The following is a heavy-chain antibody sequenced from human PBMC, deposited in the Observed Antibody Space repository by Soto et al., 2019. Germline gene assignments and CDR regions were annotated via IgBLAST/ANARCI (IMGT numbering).Heavy chain of an antibody. V-gene: IGHV4-59*08. CDR3: ARHDIVAAPAVFDY. J-gene: IGHJ4*01. CDR2: VYYSGSS. Sequence: VQLQESGPGLVKPSETLSLTCTVSGGSIRSYYWSWIRQPPGKGLEWIGYVYYSGSSNYNPSVNSRITLSVDTSKNQFSLKLSSVTAADTAVYYCARHDIVAAPAVFDYWGHGALDTVSS. CDR1: GGSIRSYY. D-gene: IGHD2-2*01.